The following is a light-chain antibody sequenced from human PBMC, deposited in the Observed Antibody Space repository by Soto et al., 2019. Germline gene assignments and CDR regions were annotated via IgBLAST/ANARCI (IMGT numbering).Light chain of an antibody. V-gene: IGKV1-39*01. CDR3: QQSYRIPRT. CDR1: QSISNY. CDR2: GIS. J-gene: IGKJ5*01. Sequence: MTQSPATQSVSPGERVALPCRASQSISNYLNWYQQKPGKAPELLIYGISTLQKGVPSRFSGSGSGTDFILTINSLQPEDFATYYCQQSYRIPRTFGQGTRLEIK.